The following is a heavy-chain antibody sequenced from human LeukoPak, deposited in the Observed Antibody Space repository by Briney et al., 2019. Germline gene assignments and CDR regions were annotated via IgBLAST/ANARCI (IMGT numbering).Heavy chain of an antibody. CDR2: ISSSSSFI. D-gene: IGHD4-23*01. J-gene: IGHJ4*02. CDR3: ARDRDGGPDY. Sequence: GGSLRPSCAASGFTFSSYSMSWVRQAPGKGLEWVSSISSSSSFIYYADSVKGRFTISRDNAKNSLYLQMSSLRVEDTAVYYCARDRDGGPDYWGQGTLVTVSS. V-gene: IGHV3-21*01. CDR1: GFTFSSYS.